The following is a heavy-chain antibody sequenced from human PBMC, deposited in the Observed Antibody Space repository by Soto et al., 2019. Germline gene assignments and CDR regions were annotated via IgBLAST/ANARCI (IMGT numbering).Heavy chain of an antibody. V-gene: IGHV1-18*01. CDR2: ISVYNGNI. CDR1: GYMFNTYG. D-gene: IGHD3-10*01. Sequence: QVQLLQSGAEVKKPGASVKVSCKASGYMFNTYGITWVRQAPGQGLEWMGWISVYNGNIDYAQKFEGRVTMTTDTSTSTAYMELKSLTSDDTAVYYCARTYGSGDYFLPFEYWGQGTPVNVSS. J-gene: IGHJ4*02. CDR3: ARTYGSGDYFLPFEY.